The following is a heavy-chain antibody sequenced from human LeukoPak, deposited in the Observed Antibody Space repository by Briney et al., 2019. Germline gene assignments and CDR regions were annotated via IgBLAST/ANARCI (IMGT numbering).Heavy chain of an antibody. D-gene: IGHD3-3*02. CDR3: ARDISISWFYS. J-gene: IGHJ5*01. Sequence: TASETLSLTWTVSGASISSDSNYSAWVRQPPGKGLQWIGSIYHTGSTFYNPSLMSRVSISIDSSKNQFSLKLSSVTVADTALYYCARDISISWFYSWGQGTLVSVSS. CDR2: IYHTGST. V-gene: IGHV4-39*07. CDR1: GASISSDSNY.